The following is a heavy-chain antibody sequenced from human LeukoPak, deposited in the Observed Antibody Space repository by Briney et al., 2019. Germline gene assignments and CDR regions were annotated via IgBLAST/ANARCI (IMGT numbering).Heavy chain of an antibody. CDR2: ISSSSSYI. CDR3: ARGRLWSGYYEN. J-gene: IGHJ4*02. Sequence: GGSLRLSCAASGFTFSSYSMNWVRQAPGKGLELVSSISSSSSYIYYADSVKGRFTISRDNAKNSLYLQVNSLRAEDTAVYYCARGRLWSGYYENWGQGTLVTVSS. CDR1: GFTFSSYS. V-gene: IGHV3-21*01. D-gene: IGHD3-3*01.